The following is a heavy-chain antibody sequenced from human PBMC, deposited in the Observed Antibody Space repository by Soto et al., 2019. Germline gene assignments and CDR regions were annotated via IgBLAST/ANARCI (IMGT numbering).Heavy chain of an antibody. V-gene: IGHV3-21*01. D-gene: IGHD6-19*01. CDR3: AIGRSGWFRDFQH. Sequence: SGGSLRLSCAASGFTFSSYSMNWVRQAPRKGLEWVSSISSSSSYIYYADSVKGRFTISRDNAKNSLYLQMNSLRAEDTAVYYCAIGRSGWFRDFQHWGQGTLGTVSS. CDR2: ISSSSSYI. J-gene: IGHJ1*01. CDR1: GFTFSSYS.